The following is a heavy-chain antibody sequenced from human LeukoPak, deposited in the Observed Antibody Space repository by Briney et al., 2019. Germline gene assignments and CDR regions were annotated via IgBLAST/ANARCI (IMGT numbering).Heavy chain of an antibody. CDR2: IDSDGTGA. J-gene: IGHJ4*02. D-gene: IGHD1-26*01. CDR3: VGGGFNGV. V-gene: IGHV3-74*03. Sequence: GGSLRPSCTASGFTFRCDRMHLVRQVPGKGLVWVSRIDSDGTGAVYADAVEGRFTISRDNARNTLYQQMNSLRDEDSAVYYCVGGGFNGVWGQGTLVTVSS. CDR1: GFTFRCDR.